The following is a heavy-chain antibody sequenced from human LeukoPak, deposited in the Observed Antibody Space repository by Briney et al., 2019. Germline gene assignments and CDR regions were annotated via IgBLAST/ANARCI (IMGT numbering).Heavy chain of an antibody. Sequence: SETLSLTCTGSVGSISTYYWSWVRQSPGKELEWIGCVQYSGNTKYNPLFKSRVTISVDTSKNQFSLRLSSVTTADTAMYFCARGINVGSTSYWGQGTLVTVSA. J-gene: IGHJ4*02. CDR2: VQYSGNT. V-gene: IGHV4-59*01. CDR1: VGSISTYY. CDR3: ARGINVGSTSY. D-gene: IGHD1-26*01.